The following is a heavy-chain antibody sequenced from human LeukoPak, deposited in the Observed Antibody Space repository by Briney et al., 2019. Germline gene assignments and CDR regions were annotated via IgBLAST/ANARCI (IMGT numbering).Heavy chain of an antibody. D-gene: IGHD7-27*01. CDR1: GVSISSYY. Sequence: KASETLSLTCAVSGVSISSYYWSWIRQPPGKGLEWIGYIYYSGSTNYNPSLKSRVTISVDTSKNQFSLKLSSVTAADTAVYYCARDKWGAFVTWGQGTLVTVSS. CDR2: IYYSGST. CDR3: ARDKWGAFVT. J-gene: IGHJ5*02. V-gene: IGHV4-59*01.